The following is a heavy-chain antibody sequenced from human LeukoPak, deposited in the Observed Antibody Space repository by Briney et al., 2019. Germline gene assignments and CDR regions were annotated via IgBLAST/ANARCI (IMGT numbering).Heavy chain of an antibody. CDR1: GFXFSSNG. D-gene: IGHD3-22*01. V-gene: IGHV3-53*01. CDR2: MNRGGTT. J-gene: IGHJ3*02. CDR3: ARGGNYYVRSGYYSGQALDI. Sequence: GGSLRLSCVVSGFXFSSNGMSWVRQAPRKGLEWVSLMNRGGTTYYAYSVKGRFTLSRDKSENTLYLQMNCLRAQDTAVYYCARGGNYYVRSGYYSGQALDIWGQGTMVTVAS.